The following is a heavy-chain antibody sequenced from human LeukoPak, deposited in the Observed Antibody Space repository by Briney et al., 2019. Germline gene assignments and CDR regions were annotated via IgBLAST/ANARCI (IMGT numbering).Heavy chain of an antibody. J-gene: IGHJ4*02. V-gene: IGHV1-69*13. CDR2: IIPIFGTA. D-gene: IGHD5-12*01. Sequence: SVKVSCKASGGTFSSYAISWVRQAPGQGLEWMGGIIPIFGTANYAQKFQGRVTITADESTSTAYMELSSLRSEDTAVYYCAREDIPDNSGRARPGYFDYWGQGTLVTVSS. CDR3: AREDIPDNSGRARPGYFDY. CDR1: GGTFSSYA.